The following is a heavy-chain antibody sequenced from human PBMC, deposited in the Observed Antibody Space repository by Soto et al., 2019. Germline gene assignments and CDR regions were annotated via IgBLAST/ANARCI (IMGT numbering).Heavy chain of an antibody. J-gene: IGHJ4*02. Sequence: GGALRVSCAASGFTFSSYAMSWVRQAPGKGLEWVSAISGSGGSTYYADSVKGRFTISRDNSKNTLYLQMNSLRAEDTAVYYCAKGDTVADPFDYWGQGTLVTVSS. D-gene: IGHD4-17*01. CDR3: AKGDTVADPFDY. V-gene: IGHV3-23*01. CDR1: GFTFSSYA. CDR2: ISGSGGST.